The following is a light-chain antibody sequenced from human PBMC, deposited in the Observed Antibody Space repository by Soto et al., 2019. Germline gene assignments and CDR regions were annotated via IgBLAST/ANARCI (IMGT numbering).Light chain of an antibody. V-gene: IGKV1-5*01. CDR1: ESISTW. CDR3: QQYNSFSYT. J-gene: IGKJ2*01. Sequence: DIQMTQSPSTLSASVGDRVTITCRASESISTWLAWYQQKPGKSPKLLIYGASNLERGVPSRFSGSGSVTEFTLTISRLQPDDFAAYYCQQYNSFSYTFGPGTMLEIK. CDR2: GAS.